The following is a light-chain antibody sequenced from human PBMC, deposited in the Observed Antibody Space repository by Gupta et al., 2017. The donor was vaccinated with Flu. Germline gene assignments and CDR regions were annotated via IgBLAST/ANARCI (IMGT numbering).Light chain of an antibody. CDR3: LSYTGTYTWI. V-gene: IGLV2-11*01. Sequence: QSGLAQPRSVSGSPGQSATISCTGTARDVGAYDFVSCFQQHPGKAPKLVIYHVSKRPSGVPDRFSGSKSDITASLTISGLQAEDEADYYCLSYTGTYTWIFGGGTQLTVL. J-gene: IGLJ2*01. CDR1: ARDVGAYDF. CDR2: HVS.